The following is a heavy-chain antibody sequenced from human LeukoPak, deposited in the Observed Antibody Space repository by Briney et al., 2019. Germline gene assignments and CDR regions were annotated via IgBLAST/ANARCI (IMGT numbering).Heavy chain of an antibody. CDR1: GGSISSGSYY. CDR3: ARGERYDFHFDY. CDR2: IYTSGSA. J-gene: IGHJ4*02. V-gene: IGHV4-61*02. Sequence: PSETLSLTCTVSGGSISSGSYYWSWIRQPAGKGLEWIGRIYTSGSANYNPSLKSRLTISVDTSKNQFSLKLSSVTAADTAVYYCARGERYDFHFDYWGQGTLVTVSS. D-gene: IGHD3-3*01.